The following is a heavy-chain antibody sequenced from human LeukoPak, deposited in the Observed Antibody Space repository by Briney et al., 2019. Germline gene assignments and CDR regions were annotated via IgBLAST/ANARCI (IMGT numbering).Heavy chain of an antibody. CDR3: AREGHSSSWYFDY. V-gene: IGHV3-48*03. D-gene: IGHD6-13*01. CDR2: ISSSGRTI. Sequence: PGGPLRLSCAASGFTFSSYEMNWVRQAPGKGLEWVSYISSSGRTIYYADSVKGRFTISRDNAKNSLYLQMNSLRAEDTAVYYCAREGHSSSWYFDYWGQGTLVTVSS. CDR1: GFTFSSYE. J-gene: IGHJ4*02.